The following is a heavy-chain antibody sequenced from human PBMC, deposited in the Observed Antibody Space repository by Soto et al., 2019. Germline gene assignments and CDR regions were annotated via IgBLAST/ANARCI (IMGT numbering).Heavy chain of an antibody. J-gene: IGHJ5*02. Sequence: ASVKVSCKASGYTFTSYAMHWVRQAPGQRLEWMGWINAGNGNTKYSQKFQGRVTITRDTSASTAYMELSSLRSEDTAVYYCERAPDATPVSWFAPWGQGTLVTVSS. CDR2: INAGNGNT. CDR1: GYTFTSYA. V-gene: IGHV1-3*01. CDR3: ERAPDATPVSWFAP. D-gene: IGHD4-4*01.